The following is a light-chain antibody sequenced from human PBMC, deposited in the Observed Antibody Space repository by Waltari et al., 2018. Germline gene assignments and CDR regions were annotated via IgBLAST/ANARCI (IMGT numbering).Light chain of an antibody. CDR3: QQYNNWPPWT. CDR2: GAS. Sequence: EIVMTQSPATLSVSPGERATLSCRANQRVSSNLAWYQQKPGQAPMLLIYGASTGATGLPARFSGSGSGTEFTLTISSLQSEDFAVYYCQQYNNWPPWTFGQGTKVEIK. V-gene: IGKV3-15*01. CDR1: QRVSSN. J-gene: IGKJ1*01.